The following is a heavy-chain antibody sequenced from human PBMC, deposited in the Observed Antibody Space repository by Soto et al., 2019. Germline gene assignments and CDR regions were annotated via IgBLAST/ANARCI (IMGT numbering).Heavy chain of an antibody. D-gene: IGHD2-8*01. CDR1: GYSFTDYH. CDR2: INPKSGGT. CDR3: ARGDSTDCSNGVCSFFYNHDTDV. J-gene: IGHJ6*02. Sequence: ASVKVSCKASGYSFTDYHIHWVRQAPGQGLEWLGRINPKSGGTSTAQKFQGWVTMTTDTSISTASMELTRLTSDDTAIYYCARGDSTDCSNGVCSFFYNHDTDVWGQGTTVTVSS. V-gene: IGHV1-2*04.